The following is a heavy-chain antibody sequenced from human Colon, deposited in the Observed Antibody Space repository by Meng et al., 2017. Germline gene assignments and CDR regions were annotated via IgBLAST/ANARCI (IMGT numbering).Heavy chain of an antibody. V-gene: IGHV4-34*02. CDR3: ARGGSVPMVLSY. CDR1: GGSFSNYY. J-gene: IGHJ4*02. Sequence: QVQLQQWGAGLLKPSETLSLTCAVYGGSFSNYYWSWIRQPPGKGLEWIGEINPSGSTKYNPSLKSRVTISVDTSKNQFSLNLNSVTAADTAVYFCARGGSVPMVLSYWGQGTLVTVSS. CDR2: INPSGST. D-gene: IGHD3-10*01.